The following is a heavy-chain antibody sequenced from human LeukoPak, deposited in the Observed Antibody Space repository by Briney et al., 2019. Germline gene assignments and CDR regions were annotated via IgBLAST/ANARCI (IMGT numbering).Heavy chain of an antibody. J-gene: IGHJ4*02. CDR1: GFTFSSYD. CDR3: AKGGGYCSGDSCYFDY. V-gene: IGHV3-30*18. Sequence: GGSLRLSCAASGFTFSSYDMHWVRQAPGKGLEWVAVISYGGNNNYYADSVKGRFTISRDNSKNTLYLQMNSLRAEDTAVYYCAKGGGYCSGDSCYFDYWGQGTLVTVSS. CDR2: ISYGGNNN. D-gene: IGHD2-15*01.